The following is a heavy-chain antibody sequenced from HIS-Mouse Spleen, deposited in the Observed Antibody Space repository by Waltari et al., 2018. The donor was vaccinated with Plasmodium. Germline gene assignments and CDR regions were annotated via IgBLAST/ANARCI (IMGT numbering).Heavy chain of an antibody. J-gene: IGHJ4*02. CDR3: ARDRIGSITIFGDGFDY. D-gene: IGHD3-10*02. V-gene: IGHV4-39*07. Sequence: QLQLQESGPGLVKPSETLSLTCTVSVGSIRSRSYYWGWIRQPPGKGLEWIWSIYYSVSTSYNPSLKSRVHISVDTSKNQFSLKLGTMTAADTAVYYCARDRIGSITIFGDGFDYWGQGTLVTVSS. CDR1: VGSIRSRSYY. CDR2: IYYSVST.